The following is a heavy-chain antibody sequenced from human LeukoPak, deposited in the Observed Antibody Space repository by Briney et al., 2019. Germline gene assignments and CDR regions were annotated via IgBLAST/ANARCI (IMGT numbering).Heavy chain of an antibody. J-gene: IGHJ4*02. CDR3: TTKFPYYFDY. CDR1: GFTFSNAW. Sequence: GGSLRLSCAASGFTFSNAWMSWVRQAPGKGLEWVGHIKSKTDGGTTDYAAPVKGRFTISRDDSKNTLYLQMNSLKTEDTAVYYCTTKFPYYFDYWGQGTLVTVSS. V-gene: IGHV3-15*01. CDR2: IKSKTDGGTT.